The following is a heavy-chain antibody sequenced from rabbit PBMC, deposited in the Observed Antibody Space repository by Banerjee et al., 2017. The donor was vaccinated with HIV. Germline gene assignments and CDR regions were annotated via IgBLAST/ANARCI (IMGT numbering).Heavy chain of an antibody. CDR1: GFSFSSSYW. CDR3: ARGGVGTTYPYGGMDL. V-gene: IGHV1S45*01. D-gene: IGHD8-1*01. J-gene: IGHJ6*01. CDR2: IYTGSGSS. Sequence: EESGGDLVKPEGSLTLTCTASGFSFSSSYWICWVRQAPGKGLEWIACIYTGSGSSYYASWAKGRFTISKTSSTTVTLQMTSLTAADTATYFCARGGVGTTYPYGGMDLWGQGTLVTVS.